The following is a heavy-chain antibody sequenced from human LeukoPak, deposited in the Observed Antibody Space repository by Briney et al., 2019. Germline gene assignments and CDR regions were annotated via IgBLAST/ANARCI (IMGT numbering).Heavy chain of an antibody. Sequence: SSETLSLTCTVSGGSISSGDYYWSWIRQPPGKGLEWIGYIYYSGSTYYNPSLKSRVTISVDTSKNQFSLKLSSVTAADTAVYYCARELLWFGYVDYWGQGTLVTVSS. V-gene: IGHV4-30-4*01. CDR2: IYYSGST. CDR3: ARELLWFGYVDY. D-gene: IGHD3-10*01. J-gene: IGHJ4*02. CDR1: GGSISSGDYY.